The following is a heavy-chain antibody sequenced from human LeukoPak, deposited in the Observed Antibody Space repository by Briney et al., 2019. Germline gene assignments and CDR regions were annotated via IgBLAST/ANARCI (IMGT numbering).Heavy chain of an antibody. Sequence: GGSLRLSCAASGFTFSDYYMSWIRQASGKGLEWVSYISNTDNIIYYADSVKGRFTISRDNAKISLYLQMNSLRAEDTAVYYCARGGGAFDYWGQGTLVTVSS. CDR3: ARGGGAFDY. J-gene: IGHJ4*02. V-gene: IGHV3-11*01. CDR2: ISNTDNII. CDR1: GFTFSDYY. D-gene: IGHD4-17*01.